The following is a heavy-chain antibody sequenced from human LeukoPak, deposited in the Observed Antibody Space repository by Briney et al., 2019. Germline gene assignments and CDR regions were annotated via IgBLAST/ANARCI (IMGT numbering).Heavy chain of an antibody. CDR2: IIGSGGST. V-gene: IGHV3-23*01. CDR1: GFTFSNYA. CDR3: AKDYVELQFDY. D-gene: IGHD1-7*01. Sequence: GESLKISCAASGFTFSNYAMSWVRQAPGKGLESVSAIIGSGGSTYYADSVKGRFTISRDNSKNTLNLQMNSLRAEDTAVYYCAKDYVELQFDYWGQGALVTVSS. J-gene: IGHJ4*02.